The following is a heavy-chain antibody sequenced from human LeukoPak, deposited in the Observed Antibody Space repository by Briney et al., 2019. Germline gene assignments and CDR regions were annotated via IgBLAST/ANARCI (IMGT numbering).Heavy chain of an antibody. V-gene: IGHV3-23*01. CDR3: AKDRYGISSKGFDY. CDR1: GFTFNTYA. CDR2: ISDSGGST. Sequence: GGSLRLSCAASGFTFNTYAMSRVRQAPGKGLEWVSGISDSGGSTYYADSVKGRFTISRDNSKNTLYLQMNNLRAEDTAVYYCAKDRYGISSKGFDYWGQGTLVTVSS. J-gene: IGHJ4*02. D-gene: IGHD6-6*01.